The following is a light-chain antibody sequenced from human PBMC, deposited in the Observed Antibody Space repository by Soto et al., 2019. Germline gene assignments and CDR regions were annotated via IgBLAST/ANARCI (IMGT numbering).Light chain of an antibody. CDR2: QVT. CDR3: SSYTDSSDYV. Sequence: QSVLTQPPSASGSPGQSVTISCTGTKNDIGVYDFVSWYQHHPGKAPKLMIYQVTNRPSGVSNRFSGSRSGNTASLTISGLQAEDEADYYCSSYTDSSDYVFGTGTKVTVL. CDR1: KNDIGVYDF. V-gene: IGLV2-14*01. J-gene: IGLJ1*01.